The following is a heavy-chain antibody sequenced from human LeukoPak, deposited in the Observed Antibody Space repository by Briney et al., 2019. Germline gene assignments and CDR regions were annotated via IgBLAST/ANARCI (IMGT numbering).Heavy chain of an antibody. J-gene: IGHJ6*02. CDR3: ARGTYYYDSSGYYPPYYYGMDV. D-gene: IGHD3-22*01. V-gene: IGHV4-34*01. Sequence: SETLSLTCALYGGSFNEYYWSWIRQPPGKGLEWIGEINHSGSNNYNPSLKSRVTISVDTSKNQFSLKLSSVTAAVTVVYYCARGTYYYDSSGYYPPYYYGMDVWGQGTTVTVSS. CDR2: INHSGSN. CDR1: GGSFNEYY.